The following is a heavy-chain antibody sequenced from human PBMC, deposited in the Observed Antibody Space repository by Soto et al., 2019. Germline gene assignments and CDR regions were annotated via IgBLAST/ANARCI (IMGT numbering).Heavy chain of an antibody. CDR2: ISGGATTI. J-gene: IGHJ4*02. CDR1: GFTFSSYT. Sequence: PGGSLRLSCAASGFTFSSYTMSWVRQAPGKGLEWVSVISGGATTIYYADSVKGRFTISRDNSKNTLYLQMNSLRAEDTAVYYCAADSPSSCWYRGGFEYWGQGTLVTVSS. D-gene: IGHD6-19*01. CDR3: AADSPSSCWYRGGFEY. V-gene: IGHV3-23*01.